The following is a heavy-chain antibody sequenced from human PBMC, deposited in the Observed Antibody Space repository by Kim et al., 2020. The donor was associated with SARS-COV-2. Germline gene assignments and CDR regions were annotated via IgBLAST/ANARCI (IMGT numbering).Heavy chain of an antibody. J-gene: IGHJ6*02. CDR3: ARGYGSGSPYGMDV. V-gene: IGHV4-30-2*01. Sequence: HPALKGRVTIAVDRSKTQFSRKLSSVTAADTAVYYCARGYGSGSPYGMDVWGQGTTVTVSS. D-gene: IGHD3-10*01.